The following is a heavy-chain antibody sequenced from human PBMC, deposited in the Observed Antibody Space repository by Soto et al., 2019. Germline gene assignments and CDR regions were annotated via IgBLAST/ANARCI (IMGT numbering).Heavy chain of an antibody. CDR2: ISWNSGNI. D-gene: IGHD2-15*01. V-gene: IGHV3-9*01. J-gene: IGHJ5*01. CDR1: GFTFDGYA. Sequence: EVQLVESGGGLVQPGRSLRLSCAASGFTFDGYALHWVRQAPGKGLEWVSGISWNSGNIDYTDSVKGRFTISRDNAKNSLYLQMNSLRPEDTALYYCVKDVWKCSGGTCYQEIDSWGQGTLVTVSS. CDR3: VKDVWKCSGGTCYQEIDS.